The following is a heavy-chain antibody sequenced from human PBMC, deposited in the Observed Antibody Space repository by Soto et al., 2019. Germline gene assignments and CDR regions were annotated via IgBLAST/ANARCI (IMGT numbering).Heavy chain of an antibody. CDR2: ISAYNGNT. V-gene: IGHV1-18*04. Sequence: ASVKVSCKASGYTFTSFGISWVRQAPGQGLEWMGWISAYNGNTNYAQKLQGRVTMTTDTSTSTAYMELRSLRSDDTAVYYCAGSANTMVRGVNESYYYGNDVWG. CDR3: AGSANTMVRGVNESYYYGNDV. CDR1: GYTFTSFG. J-gene: IGHJ6*02. D-gene: IGHD3-10*01.